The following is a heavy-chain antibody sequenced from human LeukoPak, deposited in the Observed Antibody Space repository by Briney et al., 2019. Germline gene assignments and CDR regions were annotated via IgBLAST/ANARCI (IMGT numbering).Heavy chain of an antibody. V-gene: IGHV4-31*03. D-gene: IGHD5-12*01. CDR3: AIVATMTGRWFDP. Sequence: PSETLSLTCTVSGGSISSGGYYWSWIRQHPGKGLEWIGYIYYSGSTYYNPSLKSRVTISVDTSKNQFSLKLSSVTAADTAVYYCAIVATMTGRWFDPWGQGTLVTVPS. CDR1: GGSISSGGYY. J-gene: IGHJ5*02. CDR2: IYYSGST.